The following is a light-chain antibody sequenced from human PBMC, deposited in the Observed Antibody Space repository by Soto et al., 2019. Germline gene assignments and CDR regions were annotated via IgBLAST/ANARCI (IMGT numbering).Light chain of an antibody. Sequence: EIVLTQSPATLSLSPGERATLSYRASQSVDIYLAWYQQKPGQAPRLLIYDASNRATGIPARFSGSGSGTDFTLTISSLEPEDFAVYYCQQRSTFGPGTKVDIK. J-gene: IGKJ3*01. CDR3: QQRST. CDR1: QSVDIY. CDR2: DAS. V-gene: IGKV3-11*01.